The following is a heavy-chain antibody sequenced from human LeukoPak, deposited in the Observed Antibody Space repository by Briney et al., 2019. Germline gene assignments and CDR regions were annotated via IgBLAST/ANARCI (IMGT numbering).Heavy chain of an antibody. CDR2: IYYSGST. Sequence: SETLSLTCTVSGGSIYSCSYYWGWIRQPPGKGLEWIGNIYYSGSTYYNPSLKSRVTISVDTSKNQFSLKLSSVTAADTAVYYCVTGNYYSSDYWGQGTLVTVSS. CDR3: VTGNYYSSDY. J-gene: IGHJ4*02. CDR1: GGSIYSCSYY. D-gene: IGHD3-10*01. V-gene: IGHV4-39*01.